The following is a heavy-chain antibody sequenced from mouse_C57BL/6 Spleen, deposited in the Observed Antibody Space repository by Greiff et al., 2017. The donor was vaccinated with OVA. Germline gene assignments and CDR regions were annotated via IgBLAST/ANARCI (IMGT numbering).Heavy chain of an antibody. D-gene: IGHD2-4*01. Sequence: DVMLVESGGGLVKPGGSLKLSCAASGFTFSSYAMSWVRQTPEKRLEWVATISDGGSYTYYPDNVKGRFTISRDNAKNNLYLQMSHLKSEDTAMYYCARDRDYDYDVNYAMDYWGQGTSVTVSS. CDR1: GFTFSSYA. CDR2: ISDGGSYT. J-gene: IGHJ4*01. CDR3: ARDRDYDYDVNYAMDY. V-gene: IGHV5-4*01.